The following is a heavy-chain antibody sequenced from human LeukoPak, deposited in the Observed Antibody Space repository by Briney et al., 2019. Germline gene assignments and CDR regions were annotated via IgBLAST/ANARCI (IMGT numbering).Heavy chain of an antibody. Sequence: SETLSLTCTVSGGSISSGDYYWSWIRQPPGKGLEWIGYIYYGGSTYYNPSLKSRVTISVDTSKNQFSLKLSSVTAADTAVYYCARVSEGYCSGGSCYSIDYWGQGTLVTVSS. CDR3: ARVSEGYCSGGSCYSIDY. CDR2: IYYGGST. J-gene: IGHJ4*02. D-gene: IGHD2-15*01. CDR1: GGSISSGDYY. V-gene: IGHV4-30-4*01.